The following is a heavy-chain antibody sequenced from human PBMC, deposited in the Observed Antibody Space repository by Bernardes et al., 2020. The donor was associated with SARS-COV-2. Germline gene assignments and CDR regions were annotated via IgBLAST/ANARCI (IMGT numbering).Heavy chain of an antibody. CDR3: ARGGNFVWESVDY. V-gene: IGHV3-74*01. CDR2: INGDGSVT. D-gene: IGHD1-7*01. CDR1: GFIFSNYW. J-gene: IGHJ4*02. Sequence: GSLRLSCAASGFIFSNYWLYWVRQAPGEGLVLVSLINGDGSVTSYADSVKGRFTISRDSAKDTLYLQMNSLRAEDAAVYFCARGGNFVWESVDYWGQGTLVTVSA.